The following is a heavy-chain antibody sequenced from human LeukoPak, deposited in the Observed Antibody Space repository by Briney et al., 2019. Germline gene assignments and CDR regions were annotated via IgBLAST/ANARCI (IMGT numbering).Heavy chain of an antibody. Sequence: GASVKVSCKASGYTFTSYYMHWVRQAPGQGLEWMGGIIPIFATANYAQKFQGRVTITADESTSTAYMELSSLRSEDTAVYYCARGLITTRSHFDYWGQGTLVTVSS. CDR3: ARGLITTRSHFDY. V-gene: IGHV1-69*13. CDR2: IIPIFATA. CDR1: GYTFTSYY. J-gene: IGHJ4*02. D-gene: IGHD3-22*01.